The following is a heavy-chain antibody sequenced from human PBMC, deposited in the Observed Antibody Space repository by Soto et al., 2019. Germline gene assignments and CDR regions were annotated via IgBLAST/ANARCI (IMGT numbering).Heavy chain of an antibody. V-gene: IGHV3-23*01. CDR1: GFKIRGYG. CDR3: AKDTYGGNSGLVYYYYGMDV. CDR2: ISGSGGST. D-gene: IGHD4-17*01. Sequence: VRLMRLPSAAAGFKIRGYGMSWVRQAQGKGLEWVSAISGSGGSTYYADSVKGRFTISRDNSKNTLYLQMNSLRAEDTTVYYCAKDTYGGNSGLVYYYYGMDVWGQGTTVTVSS. J-gene: IGHJ6*02.